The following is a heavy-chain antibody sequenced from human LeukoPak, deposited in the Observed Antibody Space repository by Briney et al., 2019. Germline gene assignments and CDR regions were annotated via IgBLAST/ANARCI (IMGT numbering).Heavy chain of an antibody. CDR2: IRGSGDRT. J-gene: IGHJ6*03. V-gene: IGHV3-23*01. CDR1: GFTFSSYA. D-gene: IGHD3-10*01. Sequence: GGSLRLSCAASGFTFSSYAMSWVRQAPGKGLEWVSAIRGSGDRTHYADSVKGRFTISRDNSKNTLYVQMNSLRAEDTAVYYCAKHGATMVKDYYYYMDVWGKGTTVTISS. CDR3: AKHGATMVKDYYYYMDV.